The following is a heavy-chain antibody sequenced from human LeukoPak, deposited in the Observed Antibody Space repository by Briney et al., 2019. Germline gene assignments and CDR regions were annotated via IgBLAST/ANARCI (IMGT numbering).Heavy chain of an antibody. Sequence: SETLSLTCAVSGYSLGKNYYWGWIRQSPGKGLEWIGRIYGRAFTSYNPSLVNRVTMSVDTSKNHFSLQLTSVTAADTAVYYCARYDSRGSASTKFDYWGPGIQVTVSS. V-gene: IGHV4-38-2*01. CDR3: ARYDSRGSASTKFDY. CDR2: IYGRAFT. J-gene: IGHJ4*02. D-gene: IGHD3-3*01. CDR1: GYSLGKNYY.